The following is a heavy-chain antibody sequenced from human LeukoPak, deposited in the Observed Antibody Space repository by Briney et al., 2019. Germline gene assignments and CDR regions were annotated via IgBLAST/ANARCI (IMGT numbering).Heavy chain of an antibody. D-gene: IGHD3-22*01. Sequence: GGSLRLSCAASGFTFSSYAMHWVRQAPGKGLEWVAVISYDGSNKYYADSVKGRFTISRDNAKNSLYLQMNSLRAEDTAVYYCARDHDPYYYDSSGSDYWGQGTLVTVSS. CDR3: ARDHDPYYYDSSGSDY. V-gene: IGHV3-30*04. CDR2: ISYDGSNK. J-gene: IGHJ4*02. CDR1: GFTFSSYA.